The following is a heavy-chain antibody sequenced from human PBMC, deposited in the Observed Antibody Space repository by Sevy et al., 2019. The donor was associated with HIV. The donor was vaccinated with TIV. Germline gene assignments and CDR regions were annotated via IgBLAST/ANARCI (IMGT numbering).Heavy chain of an antibody. CDR3: ARDGNSGYYFNYYYYGMDV. CDR1: GFSLNDYY. V-gene: IGHV3-11*06. J-gene: IGHJ6*02. Sequence: GGSLRLSCAATGFSLNDYYMTWIRQAPGKGLEWDSYISGDSGHTNYAESVKGRFTISRDNTKNFVYLQMDGLRAEDTATYYCARDGNSGYYFNYYYYGMDVWGQGTTVTVSS. CDR2: ISGDSGHT. D-gene: IGHD3-22*01.